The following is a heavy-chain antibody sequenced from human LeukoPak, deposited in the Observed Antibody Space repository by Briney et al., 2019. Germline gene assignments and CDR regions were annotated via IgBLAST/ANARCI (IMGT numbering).Heavy chain of an antibody. CDR2: ISWNSGSI. J-gene: IGHJ3*02. D-gene: IGHD6-19*01. Sequence: PGGSLRLSCAASGFTFGDYAMHWVRQAPGKGLEWVSGISWNSGSIGYADSVKGRFTISRDNAKNSLYLQMNSLRAEDTALYYCAKDIAGAVAGRLGPGDAFDIWGQGTMVTVSS. CDR1: GFTFGDYA. CDR3: AKDIAGAVAGRLGPGDAFDI. V-gene: IGHV3-9*01.